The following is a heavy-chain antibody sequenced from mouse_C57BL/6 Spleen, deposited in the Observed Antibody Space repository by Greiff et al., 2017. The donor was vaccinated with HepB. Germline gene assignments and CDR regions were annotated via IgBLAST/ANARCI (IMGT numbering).Heavy chain of an antibody. CDR1: GFTFSSYG. J-gene: IGHJ2*01. CDR3: ARATTKDYFDY. CDR2: ISSGGIYT. D-gene: IGHD1-1*01. Sequence: EVKLMESGGDLVKPGGSLKLSCAASGFTFSSYGMSWVRQTPDKRLEWVATISSGGIYTYYPDSVKGRFTISRDNAKNTLYLQMSSLKSEDKAMYYCARATTKDYFDYWGQGTTLTVSS. V-gene: IGHV5-6*01.